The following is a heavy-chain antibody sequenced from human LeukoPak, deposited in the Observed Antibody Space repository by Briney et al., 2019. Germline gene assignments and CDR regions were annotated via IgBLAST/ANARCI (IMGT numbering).Heavy chain of an antibody. CDR3: ARWCDSSGYCFDY. D-gene: IGHD3-22*01. Sequence: GESLKISCKGSGYSFTSYWIGWVRQMPGKGLEWMGIIYPGDSGTRYSPSFQGQVTTSADKSISTAYLQWSSLKASDTAMYYCARWCDSSGYCFDYWGQGTMVTVSS. J-gene: IGHJ4*03. V-gene: IGHV5-51*01. CDR2: IYPGDSGT. CDR1: GYSFTSYW.